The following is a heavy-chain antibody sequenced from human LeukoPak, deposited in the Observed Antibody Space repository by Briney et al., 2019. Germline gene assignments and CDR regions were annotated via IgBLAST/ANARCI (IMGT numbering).Heavy chain of an antibody. V-gene: IGHV1-2*02. CDR2: INPNSGGT. CDR3: ARDLGQYYDTSDNWFDP. CDR1: GYTFTGYY. D-gene: IGHD3-22*01. J-gene: IGHJ5*02. Sequence: GASMKVSCKASGYTFTGYYMHWVRQAPGQGLEWMGWINPNSGGTNYAQKFQGRVTMTRDTSISTAYMELSRLRSDDTAVYYCARDLGQYYDTSDNWFDPWGQGTLVTVSS.